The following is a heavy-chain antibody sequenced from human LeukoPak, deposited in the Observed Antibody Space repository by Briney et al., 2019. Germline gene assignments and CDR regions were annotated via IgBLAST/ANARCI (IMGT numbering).Heavy chain of an antibody. Sequence: PGRSLRLSCTPSGFTLRDYVIHWVRQAPGKGLEWVAVTWYDGGIEYYADSVKGRFTISRDNSKNMLDLQMNSLRAGDTALYYCATDLRRYGEGALSIWGQGTLVTVSS. D-gene: IGHD3-10*01. CDR3: ATDLRRYGEGALSI. V-gene: IGHV3-33*01. CDR2: TWYDGGIE. J-gene: IGHJ3*02. CDR1: GFTLRDYV.